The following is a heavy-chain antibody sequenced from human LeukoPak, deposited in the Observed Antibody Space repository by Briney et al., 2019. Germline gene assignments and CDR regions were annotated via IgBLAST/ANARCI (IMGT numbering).Heavy chain of an antibody. D-gene: IGHD6-13*01. CDR1: GYTFTSYA. V-gene: IGHV1-3*01. Sequence: GASVKVSCKASGYTFTSYAMHWVRQAPGQRLEWMGWINAGNGNTKYSQKFQGRVTITRDTSASTAYMELSSLRSEDTAAYYCARDPVAPIAAAGTMGDYWGQGTLVTVSS. CDR2: INAGNGNT. CDR3: ARDPVAPIAAAGTMGDY. J-gene: IGHJ4*02.